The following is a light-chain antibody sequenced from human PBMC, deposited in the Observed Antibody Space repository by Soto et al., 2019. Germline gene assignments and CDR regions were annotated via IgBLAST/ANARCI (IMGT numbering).Light chain of an antibody. CDR2: ATS. J-gene: IGKJ4*01. CDR1: QSFSAY. V-gene: IGKV1-39*01. CDR3: QRPYSRPRT. Sequence: DIQMTQSPSSLSASVGDRLTITCRAGQSFSAYLNWYQQKPGKAPKLLIHATSTLQSGVPSRFSGSGSGTEFTITISSLHPEDFATYYCQRPYSRPRTFGGWNKGEIK.